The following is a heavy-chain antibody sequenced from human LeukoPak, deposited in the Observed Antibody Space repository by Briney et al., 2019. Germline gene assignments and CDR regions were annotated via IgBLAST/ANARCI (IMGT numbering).Heavy chain of an antibody. J-gene: IGHJ5*02. CDR1: GFTFGSYG. Sequence: QPGGSLRLSCAASGFTFGSYGMHWVRQAPGKGLEWVTFIRYDGSNKYYADSVKGRFTISRDNAKNTLNLQMNSLRAEDTAVYYCARDLGQYYDTSDNWFDPWGQGTLVTVSS. V-gene: IGHV3-30*02. D-gene: IGHD3-22*01. CDR2: IRYDGSNK. CDR3: ARDLGQYYDTSDNWFDP.